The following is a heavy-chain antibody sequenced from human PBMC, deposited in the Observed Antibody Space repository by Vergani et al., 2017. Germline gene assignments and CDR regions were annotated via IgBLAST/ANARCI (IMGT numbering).Heavy chain of an antibody. J-gene: IGHJ6*02. CDR1: GFISSSYW. V-gene: IGHV3-7*01. CDR2: VNQDGSEK. D-gene: IGHD3-10*01. CDR3: VRVPLIRRGSGNYGINNYHGMDV. Sequence: EVQLVESGGGSVQSGGSLRLSCVASGFISSSYWMSWVRQAPGKGLEWVANVNQDGSEKYYVDSVRGRFTISRDNAKNSIYLQMNSLRAEDTAVYFCVRVPLIRRGSGNYGINNYHGMDVWGQGTTVIVSS.